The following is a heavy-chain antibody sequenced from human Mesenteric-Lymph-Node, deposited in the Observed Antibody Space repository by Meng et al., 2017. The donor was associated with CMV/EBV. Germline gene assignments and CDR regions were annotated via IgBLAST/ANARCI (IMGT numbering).Heavy chain of an antibody. J-gene: IGHJ5*02. D-gene: IGHD3-10*01. CDR2: INTNTGNP. V-gene: IGHV7-4-1*02. Sequence: FPSYAMNSVRQAPGQGLEWMGCINTNTGNPTYAQGFTGLFVFSLDTSVSTAYLQISSLKAEDTAVYYCARAPFYYGSGSYYPNWFDPWGQGTLVTVSS. CDR3: ARAPFYYGSGSYYPNWFDP. CDR1: FPSYA.